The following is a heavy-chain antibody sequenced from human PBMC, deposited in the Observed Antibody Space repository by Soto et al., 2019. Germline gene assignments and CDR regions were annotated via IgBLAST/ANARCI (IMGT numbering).Heavy chain of an antibody. V-gene: IGHV1-18*01. Sequence: QVQLVQSGAEVKKPGASVKVSCKASGYTFTSYGISWVRQAPGQGLERMGWISAYNGNTNYAQKRQGRVTMTTDTSTSTAYMELRSLTSDDTAVYYCARVSFRAYSGYDSSWGQGTLVTVSS. CDR1: GYTFTSYG. J-gene: IGHJ5*02. CDR2: ISAYNGNT. D-gene: IGHD5-12*01. CDR3: ARVSFRAYSGYDSS.